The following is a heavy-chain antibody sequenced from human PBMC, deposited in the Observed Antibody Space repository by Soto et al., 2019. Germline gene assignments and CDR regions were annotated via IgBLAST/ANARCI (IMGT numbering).Heavy chain of an antibody. CDR1: GGSISSYY. J-gene: IGHJ4*02. CDR3: AAIAVAGTWRAYYFDY. D-gene: IGHD6-19*01. Sequence: SETLSLTCTVSGGSISSYYWSWIRQPPGKGLEWIGYIYYSGSTNYNPSLKSRVTISVDTSKNQFSLKLSSVTAADTAVYYCAAIAVAGTWRAYYFDYWGQGTRVTVSS. V-gene: IGHV4-59*01. CDR2: IYYSGST.